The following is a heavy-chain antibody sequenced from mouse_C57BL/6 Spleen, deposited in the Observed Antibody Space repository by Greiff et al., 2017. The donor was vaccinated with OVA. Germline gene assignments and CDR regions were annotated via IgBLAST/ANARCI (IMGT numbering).Heavy chain of an antibody. D-gene: IGHD2-5*01. CDR2: INPGSGGT. CDR1: GYAFTNYL. Sequence: VQLQQSGAELVRPGTSVKVSCKASGYAFTNYLIAWVKQRPGQGLEWIGVINPGSGGTNYNEKFKGKATLTADKSSSTAYMQLSSLTSEDSAVYFCARGYYSNPFDYWGQGTTLTVSS. CDR3: ARGYYSNPFDY. J-gene: IGHJ2*01. V-gene: IGHV1-54*01.